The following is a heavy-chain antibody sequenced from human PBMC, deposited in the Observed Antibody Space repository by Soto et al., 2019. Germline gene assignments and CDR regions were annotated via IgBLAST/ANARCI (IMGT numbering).Heavy chain of an antibody. V-gene: IGHV3-13*05. Sequence: EVQLVESGGGLVQPGGSLRLSCAASGFTLSSYDMHWVRQAAGKTLEWVSAIGVPGDPFYPDSVKGRFTISRENARNSLYLQMNSLRAGDTAVYYCARGQRAEAGSWYFDSWGQGTLVIVSS. CDR1: GFTLSSYD. CDR2: IGVPGDP. CDR3: ARGQRAEAGSWYFDS. J-gene: IGHJ4*02. D-gene: IGHD6-13*01.